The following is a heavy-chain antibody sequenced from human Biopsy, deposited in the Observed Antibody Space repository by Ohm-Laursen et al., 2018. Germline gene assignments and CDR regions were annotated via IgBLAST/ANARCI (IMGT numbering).Heavy chain of an antibody. CDR1: GDSISSDY. CDR3: ARLYRLDDYWNDDPPDAFDV. J-gene: IGHJ3*01. Sequence: GTLSLTCIVSGDSISSDYWSWIRQSPGKGLEWIGYISNRGSTNYNPSLRGRVTISVDTSKNQFSLKLSSVTAADTAVFFCARLYRLDDYWNDDPPDAFDVWGQGTRVTVSS. D-gene: IGHD3-3*01. CDR2: ISNRGST. V-gene: IGHV4-59*01.